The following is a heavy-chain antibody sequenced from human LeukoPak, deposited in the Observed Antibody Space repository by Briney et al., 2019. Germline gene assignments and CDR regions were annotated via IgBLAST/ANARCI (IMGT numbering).Heavy chain of an antibody. J-gene: IGHJ5*02. V-gene: IGHV4-39*01. CDR3: ARHDYYGSLNWFDP. D-gene: IGHD3-10*01. Sequence: ETLSLTCIVSGGSLNSPNYYWGWIRQPPGKGLEWIGTIYYTGTTYYNPSLKSRLTISVDTSKNQYSLKLTSVTAADTAVYYCARHDYYGSLNWFDPWGQGTLITVSS. CDR1: GGSLNSPNYY. CDR2: IYYTGTT.